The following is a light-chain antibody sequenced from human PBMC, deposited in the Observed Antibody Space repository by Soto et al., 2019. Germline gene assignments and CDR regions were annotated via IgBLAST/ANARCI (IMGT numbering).Light chain of an antibody. V-gene: IGKV1-39*01. Sequence: DIQMTQSPSSLSASVGDRVTITCRASRTISTYLNWYQQKPGKAPKLLIYDASSLQSGVPSRISGSGSGTVFTLTITSLQPEVFPTYYCKHSHSPPFPSGGGTKVVVK. CDR2: DAS. CDR3: KHSHSPPFP. J-gene: IGKJ4*01. CDR1: RTISTY.